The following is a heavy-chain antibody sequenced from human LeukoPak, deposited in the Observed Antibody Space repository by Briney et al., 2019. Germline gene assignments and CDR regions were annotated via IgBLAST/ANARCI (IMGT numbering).Heavy chain of an antibody. J-gene: IGHJ6*02. CDR1: GYTFTGYY. Sequence: ASVKVSCKASGYTFTGYYMHWVRQAPGQGLEWMGWINPNSGGTNYAQKFQGRVTMTRDTSISTAYMELSRLRSDDTAVYYCATDVDIVATGFYYGMDVWGQGTTVTVSS. D-gene: IGHD5-12*01. V-gene: IGHV1-2*02. CDR3: ATDVDIVATGFYYGMDV. CDR2: INPNSGGT.